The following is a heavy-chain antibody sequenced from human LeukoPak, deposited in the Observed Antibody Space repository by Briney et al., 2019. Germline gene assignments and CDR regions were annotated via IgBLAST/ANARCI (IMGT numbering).Heavy chain of an antibody. CDR1: GGSISSYY. V-gene: IGHV4-4*07. Sequence: SETLSLTCTVSGGSISSYYRSWIRQPAGKGLEWIGRIYTSGSTNYNPSLKSRVTMSVDTSKNQFSLKLSSVTAADTAVYYCARVYYDSSGYYYYPQAFDYWGQGTLVTVSS. D-gene: IGHD3-22*01. CDR2: IYTSGST. CDR3: ARVYYDSSGYYYYPQAFDY. J-gene: IGHJ4*02.